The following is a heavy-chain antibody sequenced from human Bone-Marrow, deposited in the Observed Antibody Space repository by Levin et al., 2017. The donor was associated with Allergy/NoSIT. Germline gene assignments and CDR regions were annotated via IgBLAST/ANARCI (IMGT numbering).Heavy chain of an antibody. CDR2: FYHGRST. CDR1: GGSISSDY. V-gene: IGHV4-4*09. Sequence: SQTLSLTCTVSGGSISSDYWSWTRQSPGKGLEWIGYFYHGRSTKYNPSLKSRVTISIEKTRNQISLKLTSVTAADTAVYYCTRLMPSSHYYYMDVWDKGTTVTVSS. CDR3: TRLMPSSHYYYMDV. D-gene: IGHD2-2*01. J-gene: IGHJ6*03.